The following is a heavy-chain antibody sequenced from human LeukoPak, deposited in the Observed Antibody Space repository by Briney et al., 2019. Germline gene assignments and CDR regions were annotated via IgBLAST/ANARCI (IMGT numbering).Heavy chain of an antibody. Sequence: PSETLSLTCAVYGGSFSGYYWSWIRQPPGKGLEWIGEINHSGSTNYNPSLKSRVTISVDTSKNQSSLKLSSVTAADTAVYYCARGASITMVRGVIRTSIFDYWGQGTLVTVSS. J-gene: IGHJ4*02. V-gene: IGHV4-34*01. CDR3: ARGASITMVRGVIRTSIFDY. CDR1: GGSFSGYY. D-gene: IGHD3-10*01. CDR2: INHSGST.